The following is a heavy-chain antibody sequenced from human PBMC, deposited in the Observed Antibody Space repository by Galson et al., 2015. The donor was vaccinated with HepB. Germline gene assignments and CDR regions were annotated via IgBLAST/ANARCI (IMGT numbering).Heavy chain of an antibody. V-gene: IGHV1-2*04. CDR2: INPNSGGT. J-gene: IGHJ6*02. CDR1: GSTFTGYY. CDR3: AREYYDILTGYNGMDV. Sequence: QSGAEVKKPGESLRTSCTASGSTFTGYYMHWVRPAPGQGLEWMGWINPNSGGTNYAQKFQGWVTMTRDTSISTAYMELSRLRSDDTAVYYCAREYYDILTGYNGMDVWGQGTTVTVSS. D-gene: IGHD3-9*01.